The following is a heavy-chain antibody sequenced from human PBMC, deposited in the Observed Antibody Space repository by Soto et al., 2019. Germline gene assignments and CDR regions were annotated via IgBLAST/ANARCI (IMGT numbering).Heavy chain of an antibody. CDR3: ASLDSSGYYYLPSEVFFQH. J-gene: IGHJ1*01. D-gene: IGHD3-22*01. CDR2: IYYSGST. Sequence: QVQLQESGPGLVKPSETLSLTCTVSGGSISSYYWSWIRQPPGKGLEWIGYIYYSGSTNHNPSLKSRVTISVDTSKNQFSLKLRSVTAADTAVYYGASLDSSGYYYLPSEVFFQHWGQGTMVIVSS. CDR1: GGSISSYY. V-gene: IGHV4-59*01.